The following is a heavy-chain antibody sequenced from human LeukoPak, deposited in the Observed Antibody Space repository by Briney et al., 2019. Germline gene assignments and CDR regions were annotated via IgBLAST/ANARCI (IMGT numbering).Heavy chain of an antibody. CDR1: GFTFSSYA. CDR3: AREGGDIVVVPAAPGGWFDP. V-gene: IGHV3-30-3*01. Sequence: PGGSLRLSCAASGFTFSSYAMHWVRQAPGKGLEWVAVISYDGSNKYYADSVKGRFTISRDNSKNTLYLQMNSLRAEDTAVYYCAREGGDIVVVPAAPGGWFDPWGQGTLVTVSS. J-gene: IGHJ5*02. CDR2: ISYDGSNK. D-gene: IGHD2-2*01.